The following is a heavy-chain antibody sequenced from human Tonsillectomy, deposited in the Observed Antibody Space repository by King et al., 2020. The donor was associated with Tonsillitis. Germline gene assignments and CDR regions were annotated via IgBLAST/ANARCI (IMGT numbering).Heavy chain of an antibody. CDR2: IYPSGST. J-gene: IGHJ6*03. CDR1: RGPISSGGHY. CDR3: ARVRVECRSINCYHYMDV. D-gene: IGHD1-26*01. Sequence: QVQLQESGPRLVKPSQTLSLTCTVSRGPISSGGHYWSWIRQPAGKGLEWIGRIYPSGSTNYNPSLKSRVTMSIETSKSQFSLKLSSVTAADTAIYNCARVRVECRSINCYHYMDVWGNGTTVTVSS. V-gene: IGHV4-61*02.